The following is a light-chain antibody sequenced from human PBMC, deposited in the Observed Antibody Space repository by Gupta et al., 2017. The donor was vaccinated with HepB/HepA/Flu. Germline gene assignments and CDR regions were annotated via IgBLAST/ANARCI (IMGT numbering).Light chain of an antibody. CDR2: DAS. J-gene: IGKJ2*02. CDR1: QGIRDS. Sequence: DIQMTQSPSSLSASVGDRVTITCQASQGIRDSLNWYQQKPGKAPKLLIYDASNLETGVPSRFSGSVSGTDFTLTISSLQPEDVATYYCQQEDNLLCTFGQGTKLEIK. V-gene: IGKV1-33*01. CDR3: QQEDNLLCT.